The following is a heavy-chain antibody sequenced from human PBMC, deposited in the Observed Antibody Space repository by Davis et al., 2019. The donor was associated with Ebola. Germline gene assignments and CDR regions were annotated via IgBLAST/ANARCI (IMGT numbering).Heavy chain of an antibody. V-gene: IGHV3-9*01. Sequence: SLKISCAAAGFTFDKYAMHWVRQVPGKGLEWVSSISWNSATLAYADSVKGRFTISRDSAKNAMDLQMNSLRAEDTALYYCSRERIIYSGNSHHYSMDVWGQGTAVTVSS. CDR1: GFTFDKYA. CDR3: SRERIIYSGNSHHYSMDV. D-gene: IGHD4-23*01. CDR2: ISWNSATL. J-gene: IGHJ6*02.